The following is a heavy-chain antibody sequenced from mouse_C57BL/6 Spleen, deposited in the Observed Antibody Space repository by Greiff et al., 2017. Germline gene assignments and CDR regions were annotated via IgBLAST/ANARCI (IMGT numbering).Heavy chain of an antibody. V-gene: IGHV5-9-1*02. CDR2: ISSGGDYI. Sequence: EVHLVESGEGLVKPGGSLKLSCAASGFTFSSYAMSWVRQTPEKRLEWVAYISSGGDYIYYADTVKGRFTISRDNARNTLYLQMSSLKSEDTAMYYCTRVDDGYYFDYWGQGTTLTVSS. J-gene: IGHJ2*01. CDR3: TRVDDGYYFDY. D-gene: IGHD2-3*01. CDR1: GFTFSSYA.